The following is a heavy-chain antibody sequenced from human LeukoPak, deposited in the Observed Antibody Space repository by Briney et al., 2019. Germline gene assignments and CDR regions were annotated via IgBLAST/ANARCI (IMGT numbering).Heavy chain of an antibody. J-gene: IGHJ5*02. D-gene: IGHD3-10*01. CDR2: IDTSDSYT. CDR1: GYFFTSYW. V-gene: IGHV5-10-1*01. CDR3: ARRVNTMVRGVIFNWFDP. Sequence: GESLRISCKGSGYFFTSYWIRWVRQMPGKGLEWRGRIDTSDSYTNYSPSFQGHVTISADKSISTAYLQWSSLKASDTAMYYCARRVNTMVRGVIFNWFDPWGQGTLVTVSS.